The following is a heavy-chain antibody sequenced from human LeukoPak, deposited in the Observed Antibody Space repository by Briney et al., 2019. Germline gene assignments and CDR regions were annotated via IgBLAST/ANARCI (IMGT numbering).Heavy chain of an antibody. CDR2: IHYSGST. D-gene: IGHD2-8*02. V-gene: IGHV4-38-2*02. J-gene: IGHJ4*02. CDR1: GYSISSAYY. CDR3: ARGFWSRYYDY. Sequence: SETLSLTCTVSGYSISSAYYWGWIRQPPAKGLEWIGYIHYSGSTYYNPSLKSRVTISVDTSKNQFSLKLSSVAAADTAVYYCARGFWSRYYDYWGQGTLVTVSS.